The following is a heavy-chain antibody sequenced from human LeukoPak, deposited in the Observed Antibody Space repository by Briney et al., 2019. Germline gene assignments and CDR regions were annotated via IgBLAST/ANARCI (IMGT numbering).Heavy chain of an antibody. CDR1: GFTFDDYA. D-gene: IGHD3-22*01. CDR2: ISWNSGSI. CDR3: ARDRADSSGYYFRFDP. J-gene: IGHJ5*02. V-gene: IGHV3-9*01. Sequence: PGRSLRLSCAASGFTFDDYAMHWVRQAPGKGLEWVSGISWNSGSIGYADSVKGRFTISRDNAKNSLYLQMNSLRAEDTAVYYCARDRADSSGYYFRFDPWGQGTLLTVSS.